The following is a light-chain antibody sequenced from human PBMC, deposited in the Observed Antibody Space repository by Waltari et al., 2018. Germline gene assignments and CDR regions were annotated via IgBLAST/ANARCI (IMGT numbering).Light chain of an antibody. J-gene: IGKJ1*01. V-gene: IGKV3-20*01. CDR1: QSVSRT. CDR3: QHYVRLPVT. Sequence: GERATLSCRASQSVSRTLAWYQQKPGQAPRLLIYGASNRATGIPDRFSGSGSGTDFSLTISRLEPEDFAVYYCQHYVRLPVTFGQGTKVEIK. CDR2: GAS.